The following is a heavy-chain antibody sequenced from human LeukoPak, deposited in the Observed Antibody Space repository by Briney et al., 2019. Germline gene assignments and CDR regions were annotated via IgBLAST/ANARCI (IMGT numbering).Heavy chain of an antibody. CDR3: AKVESSYDSSWDY. CDR1: GFTFTTYT. Sequence: GGSLRLSCAASGFTFTTYTMNWVRQAPGKGLEWVSSISSSSTYIYYADSVKGRFTISRDNAKNSLYLQMNSLRAEDTAVYYCAKVESSYDSSWDYWGQGTLVTVSS. J-gene: IGHJ4*02. D-gene: IGHD3-22*01. CDR2: ISSSSTYI. V-gene: IGHV3-21*01.